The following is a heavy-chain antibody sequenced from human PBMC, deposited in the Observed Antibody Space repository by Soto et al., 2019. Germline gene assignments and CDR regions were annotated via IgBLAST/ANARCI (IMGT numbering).Heavy chain of an antibody. J-gene: IGHJ4*02. Sequence: SETLSLTCPVSGGSIISYYWIFIRQPPGKGLEWIVYIYYSGSTNYNPSLKSRVTISVDTSKNQFSLKLSSVTAADTAVYYCARDNFNWNYLDYWGQGTLVTVSS. V-gene: IGHV4-59*01. CDR2: IYYSGST. CDR3: ARDNFNWNYLDY. D-gene: IGHD1-20*01. CDR1: GGSIISYY.